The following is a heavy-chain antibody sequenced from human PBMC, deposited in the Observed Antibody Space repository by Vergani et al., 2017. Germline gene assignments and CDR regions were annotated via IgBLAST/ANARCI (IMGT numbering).Heavy chain of an antibody. V-gene: IGHV2-70*04. CDR3: TRTLSDSRGYFVDY. CDR2: IDWNDQT. D-gene: IGHD3-22*01. Sequence: QVTLKESGPALEKPTQTLTLTCTFSGFSLNTYGMHVTWIRQPPGKALEWLARIDWNDQTYYTTSLRTRITISKDTSKNQVALTMTNMDPVDTATYYCTRTLSDSRGYFVDYWGQGTLVTVSS. CDR1: GFSLNTYGMH. J-gene: IGHJ4*02.